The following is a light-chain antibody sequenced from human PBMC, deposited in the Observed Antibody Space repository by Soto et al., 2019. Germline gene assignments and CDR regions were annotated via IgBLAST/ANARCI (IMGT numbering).Light chain of an antibody. V-gene: IGKV3-20*01. Sequence: EIVLTQSPGTLSLSPGERATLSCRASQSVRSNYLAWYRQKPGQAPRLLIYGASSRATVIPDRFSGSGSGTDFNLTISRLEPEDFAVYYCQQFGSSPFTFGPGTKVDVK. J-gene: IGKJ3*01. CDR2: GAS. CDR1: QSVRSNY. CDR3: QQFGSSPFT.